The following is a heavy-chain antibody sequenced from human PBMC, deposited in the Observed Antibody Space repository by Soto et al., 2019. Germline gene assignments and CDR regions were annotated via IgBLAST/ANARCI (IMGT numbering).Heavy chain of an antibody. D-gene: IGHD3-22*01. V-gene: IGHV1-69*13. CDR2: IIPIFGTA. Sequence: VASVKVSCKASGGTFSSYAISWVRQAPGQGLEWMGGIIPIFGTANYAQKFQGRVTITADESTSTAYMELSSLRSEDTAVYYCARAGGYYYDSSGYPFDYWGQGTLVTVSS. CDR1: GGTFSSYA. J-gene: IGHJ4*02. CDR3: ARAGGYYYDSSGYPFDY.